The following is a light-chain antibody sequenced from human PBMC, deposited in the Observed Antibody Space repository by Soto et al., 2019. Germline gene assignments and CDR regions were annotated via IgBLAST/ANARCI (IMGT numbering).Light chain of an antibody. CDR1: TGAVTSGHY. CDR2: DTD. Sequence: QAVVTQEPSLTVSPGGTVTLTCGSSTGAVTSGHYPYWFQQKPGQAPKTLTYDTDNKHSWTPARFSGSLLGGKAALTLSGAQPEDEAEYYCVLSYSGVRPVFGGGT. CDR3: VLSYSGVRPV. V-gene: IGLV7-46*01. J-gene: IGLJ2*01.